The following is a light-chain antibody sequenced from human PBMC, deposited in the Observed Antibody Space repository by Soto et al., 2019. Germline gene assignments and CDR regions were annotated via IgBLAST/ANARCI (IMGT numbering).Light chain of an antibody. Sequence: EIVMTQSPATLSVSPGERATLSCRASQSVSSNLAWYQQKPGQAPRLLIYGASTRATGIPARFSGSGSGTEFTLTISSPQSEDFAVYHCQQYNNWPPVTFGGGTKVEIK. CDR3: QQYNNWPPVT. J-gene: IGKJ4*01. V-gene: IGKV3-15*01. CDR1: QSVSSN. CDR2: GAS.